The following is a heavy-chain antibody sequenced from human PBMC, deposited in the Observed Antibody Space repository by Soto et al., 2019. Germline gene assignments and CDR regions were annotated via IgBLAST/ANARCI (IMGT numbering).Heavy chain of an antibody. CDR3: AKDSGYHGSGSYDP. V-gene: IGHV3-23*01. D-gene: IGHD3-10*01. J-gene: IGHJ5*02. CDR1: GFTFNSYA. CDR2: ISGGGGNT. Sequence: GGSLRLSCAVSGFTFNSYAMTWVRRAPGKGLEWVSTISGGGGNTYYADSVKGRFTISRDNSKNTLYLQMNSLRVEDTAVYYCAKDSGYHGSGSYDPWGQGTPVTVSS.